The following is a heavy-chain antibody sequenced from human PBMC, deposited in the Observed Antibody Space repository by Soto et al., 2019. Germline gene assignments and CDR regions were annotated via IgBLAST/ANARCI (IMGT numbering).Heavy chain of an antibody. V-gene: IGHV2-5*02. CDR1: GFSLSTSGVG. CDR3: AHRRIGVSQWNYGDFDY. J-gene: IGHJ4*02. D-gene: IGHD1-7*01. Sequence: QITLKESGPTLVKPTQTLTLTCTFSGFSLSTSGVGVGWVRQPPGKALEWLVFIYWDDDKRYSPSLRSRLTITKDTPKNQVVLTMTNVDPVDTATYFCAHRRIGVSQWNYGDFDYWGQGTLVTGS. CDR2: IYWDDDK.